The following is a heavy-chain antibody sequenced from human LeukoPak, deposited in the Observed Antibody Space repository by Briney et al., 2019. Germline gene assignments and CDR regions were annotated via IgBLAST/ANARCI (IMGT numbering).Heavy chain of an antibody. Sequence: ASETLSLTCTVSGGSIRSYSWSWIRQPPGKGLEWIGYKSYSGSTNYNPSLKSRVTISVDTSKNQLSLKLTSVTAADTAVYYCARHGGETIVATILHAFDIWGQGTMVTVFS. J-gene: IGHJ3*02. CDR2: KSYSGST. CDR1: GGSIRSYS. V-gene: IGHV4-59*08. CDR3: ARHGGETIVATILHAFDI. D-gene: IGHD5-12*01.